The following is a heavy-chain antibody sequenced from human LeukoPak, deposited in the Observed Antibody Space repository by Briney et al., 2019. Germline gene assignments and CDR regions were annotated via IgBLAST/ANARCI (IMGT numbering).Heavy chain of an antibody. CDR2: MNPNSGNT. J-gene: IGHJ5*02. CDR1: GYTFTSYD. Sequence: GASVKVSCKASGYTFTSYDINWVRQATGQGLEWMGWMNPNSGNTGYAQKFQGRVTITADESTSTAYMELSSLRSEDTAVYYCARDTAGYSSGGHNWFDPWGQGTLVTVSS. CDR3: ARDTAGYSSGGHNWFDP. V-gene: IGHV1-8*03. D-gene: IGHD6-19*01.